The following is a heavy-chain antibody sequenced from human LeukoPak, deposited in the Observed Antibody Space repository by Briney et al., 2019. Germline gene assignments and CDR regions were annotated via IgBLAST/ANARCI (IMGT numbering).Heavy chain of an antibody. CDR3: ARARITMVRGVIKENWFDP. CDR2: FDPEDGET. V-gene: IGHV1-24*01. Sequence: EASVKVSCKVSGYTLTELSMHWVRQAPGKGLEWMGGFDPEDGETIYAQKFQGRVTMTRDTSISTAYMELSRLRSDDTAVYYCARARITMVRGVIKENWFDPWAREPWSPSPQ. D-gene: IGHD3-10*01. CDR1: GYTLTELS. J-gene: IGHJ5*02.